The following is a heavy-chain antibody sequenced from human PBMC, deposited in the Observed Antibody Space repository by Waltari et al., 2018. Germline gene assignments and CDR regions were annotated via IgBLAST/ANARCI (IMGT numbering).Heavy chain of an antibody. CDR1: GGSFSGYY. CDR3: ARSLLMMTFGGVIAPFDY. CDR2: INHSGST. Sequence: QVQLQQWGAGLLKPSETLSLTCAVYGGSFSGYYWSWIRQPPGKGLEWIGEINHSGSTNYNPSLKSRVTISVDTSKNQFSLKLSSVTAADTAVYYCARSLLMMTFGGVIAPFDYWGQGTLVTVSS. J-gene: IGHJ4*02. V-gene: IGHV4-34*01. D-gene: IGHD3-16*02.